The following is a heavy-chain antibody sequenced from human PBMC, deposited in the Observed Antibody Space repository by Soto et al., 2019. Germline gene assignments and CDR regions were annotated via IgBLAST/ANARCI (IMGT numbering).Heavy chain of an antibody. Sequence: EVQLVESGGGLVKPGGSLSLSCAASGFTFSDAWMGWVRQAPGTGLEWVGRIRSKTDGGTTDYAAPVKGSFTISRDDSKNTLYLQMNSLKTEDTAVYYCSYDSYRGDYWGQGTLVTVSS. CDR3: SYDSYRGDY. V-gene: IGHV3-15*01. J-gene: IGHJ4*02. CDR2: IRSKTDGGTT. CDR1: GFTFSDAW. D-gene: IGHD3-22*01.